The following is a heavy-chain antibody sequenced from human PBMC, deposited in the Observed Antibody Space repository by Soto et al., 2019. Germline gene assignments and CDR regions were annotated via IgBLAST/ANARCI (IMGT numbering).Heavy chain of an antibody. V-gene: IGHV1-2*02. Sequence: HEHLVQSGAEVKRPGASLKVSCKASGYSFTGYYIHWVRQAPGQGLEWMGWINPDSGATNYAQNFRGRVTLTSDTYISTASMDLPSLTSDDTAVYYCARGEYGTGGYPFPYFDYWGQGTLVIVSS. CDR1: GYSFTGYY. D-gene: IGHD2-8*02. CDR3: ARGEYGTGGYPFPYFDY. J-gene: IGHJ4*02. CDR2: INPDSGAT.